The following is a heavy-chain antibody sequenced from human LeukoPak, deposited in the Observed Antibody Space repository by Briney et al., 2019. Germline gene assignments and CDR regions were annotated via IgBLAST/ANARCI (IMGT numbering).Heavy chain of an antibody. CDR3: ARGQYGSGWDDNAFDI. J-gene: IGHJ3*02. Sequence: ASVKVSCKASGYTFTSYDINWVRQATGQGLEWMGWMNPNSGNTGYAQKFQGRVTMTRNTSISTAYMELSSLRSEDTAVYYCARGQYGSGWDDNAFDIWGQGTMVTVSS. D-gene: IGHD6-19*01. CDR1: GYTFTSYD. CDR2: MNPNSGNT. V-gene: IGHV1-8*01.